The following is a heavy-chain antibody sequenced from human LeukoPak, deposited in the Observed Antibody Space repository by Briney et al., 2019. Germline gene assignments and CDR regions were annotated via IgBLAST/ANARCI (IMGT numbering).Heavy chain of an antibody. CDR2: IYYSGST. CDR1: GGSISSYY. D-gene: IGHD6-13*01. CDR3: ARGSSSWAFDI. J-gene: IGHJ3*02. V-gene: IGHV4-59*08. Sequence: SETLSLTCTVSGGSISSYYWSWIRQPPGKGLEWNGYIYYSGSTNYNPSLKSRVTISVDTSKNQFSLKLSSVTAADTAVYYCARGSSSWAFDIWGQGTMVTVSS.